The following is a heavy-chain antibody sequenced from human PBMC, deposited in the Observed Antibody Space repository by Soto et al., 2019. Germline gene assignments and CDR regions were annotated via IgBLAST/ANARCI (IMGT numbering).Heavy chain of an antibody. V-gene: IGHV3-9*01. CDR3: AKDRRAMNWYFDI. Sequence: EVQLVESGGGLGQPGRSLRLSCVASGFTFDDFAMHWVRQAPGKGLAWVAGVNWNSLSIDYADSVKSRFTISRDNAKKCIFLQLNNLTSEDTALYYRAKDRRAMNWYFDIWGRGTRVTVSS. CDR2: VNWNSLSI. CDR1: GFTFDDFA. J-gene: IGHJ2*01.